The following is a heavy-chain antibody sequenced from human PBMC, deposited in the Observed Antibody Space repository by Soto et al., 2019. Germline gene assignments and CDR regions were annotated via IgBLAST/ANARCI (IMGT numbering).Heavy chain of an antibody. D-gene: IGHD3-22*01. CDR3: ASGYYDSSGSVGAFDI. V-gene: IGHV1-3*01. CDR1: GYTFTSYA. Sequence: ASVKVSCKASGYTFTSYAMHWVRQAPGQRLEWMGWINAGNGNTKYSQKFQGRVTITRDTSASTAYMELSSLRSEDTAVYYCASGYYDSSGSVGAFDIWGQGTMVTVSS. J-gene: IGHJ3*02. CDR2: INAGNGNT.